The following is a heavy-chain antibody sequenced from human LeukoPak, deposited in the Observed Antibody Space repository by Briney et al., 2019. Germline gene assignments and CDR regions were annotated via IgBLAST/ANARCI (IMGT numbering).Heavy chain of an antibody. Sequence: PGGSLRLSCAASGFTFSSYAMSWVRQAPGKGLEWVSAISGNGGSTYYADSVKGRFTISRDNSKNTLYLQMSSLRAEDTAVYYCAKRIYDILTGQTGFDYWGQGNLVTVSS. CDR3: AKRIYDILTGQTGFDY. D-gene: IGHD3-9*01. CDR1: GFTFSSYA. V-gene: IGHV3-23*01. CDR2: ISGNGGST. J-gene: IGHJ4*02.